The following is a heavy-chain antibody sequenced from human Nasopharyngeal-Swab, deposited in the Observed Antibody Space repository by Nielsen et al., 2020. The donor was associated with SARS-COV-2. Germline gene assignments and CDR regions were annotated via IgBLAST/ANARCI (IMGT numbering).Heavy chain of an antibody. D-gene: IGHD3-16*01. CDR3: ARRVARAPRHEGDYYYGMDV. Sequence: WIRQPPGKGLEWIGSIYYSGSTYYNPSLKSRVTISVDTSKNQFSLKLSSVTAADTAVYYCARRVARAPRHEGDYYYGMDVWGRGTTATVSS. V-gene: IGHV4-39*01. CDR2: IYYSGST. J-gene: IGHJ6*02.